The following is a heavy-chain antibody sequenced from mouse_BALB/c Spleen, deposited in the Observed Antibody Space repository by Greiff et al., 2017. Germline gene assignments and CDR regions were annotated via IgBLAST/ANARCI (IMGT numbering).Heavy chain of an antibody. V-gene: IGHV2-6-2*01. CDR1: GFSLTSYG. D-gene: IGHD2-10*02. J-gene: IGHJ4*01. CDR3: ARQYGNPYYYAMDY. Sequence: VKLMESGPDLVAPSQSLSITCTVSGFSLTSYGVHWVRQPPGKGLEWLVVIWSDGSTTYNSALKSRLSISKDNSKSQVFLKMNSLQTDDTAMYCCARQYGNPYYYAMDYWGQGTSVTVSS. CDR2: IWSDGST.